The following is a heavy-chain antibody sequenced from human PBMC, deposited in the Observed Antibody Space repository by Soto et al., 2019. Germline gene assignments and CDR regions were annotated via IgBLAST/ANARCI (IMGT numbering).Heavy chain of an antibody. CDR3: TKDRGSGNYGMNAFEI. CDR1: GFTFTAYA. D-gene: IGHD3-10*01. Sequence: EAXXXXSXGGLXXPGGSLRXXCAAXGFTFTAYAVNWVRQAPGKGXXXXSTVSSGGDRTFYADSVKGRFTMSRXXXXXXXXXXXXXXXXXDAAVYYCTKDRGSGNYGMNAFEIWGQGTMVTVSS. J-gene: IGHJ3*02. V-gene: IGHV3-23*01. CDR2: VSSGGDRT.